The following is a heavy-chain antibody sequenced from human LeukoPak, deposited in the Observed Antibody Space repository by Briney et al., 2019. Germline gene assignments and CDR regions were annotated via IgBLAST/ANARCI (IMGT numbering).Heavy chain of an antibody. D-gene: IGHD3-22*01. V-gene: IGHV3-53*01. CDR2: IYSGGST. J-gene: IGHJ4*02. Sequence: GGSLRLSCAASGFTVSSNYMSWVRQAPGKGLDWVSVIYSGGSTYYADSVKGRFTISRDNSKNTLYLQMNSLRAEDTAVYYCARDDYYDVSGLDYWGQGTLVTVSS. CDR1: GFTVSSNY. CDR3: ARDDYYDVSGLDY.